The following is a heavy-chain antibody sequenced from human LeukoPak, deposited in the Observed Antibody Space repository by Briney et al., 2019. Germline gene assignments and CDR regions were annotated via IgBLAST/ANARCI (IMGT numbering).Heavy chain of an antibody. J-gene: IGHJ4*02. Sequence: GSLRLSCAASGFTFSSYGMHWVRQAPGKGLEWVSLIWYDGSNKYYADSVKGRFTISRDNSKNTLYLQMNSLRADDTAVYYCARALFNYDSSGLNYWGQGTLVTVSS. CDR2: IWYDGSNK. CDR3: ARALFNYDSSGLNY. CDR1: GFTFSSYG. D-gene: IGHD3-22*01. V-gene: IGHV3-33*01.